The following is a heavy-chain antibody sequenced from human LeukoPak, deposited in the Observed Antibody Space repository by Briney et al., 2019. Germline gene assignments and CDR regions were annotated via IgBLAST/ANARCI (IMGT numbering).Heavy chain of an antibody. D-gene: IGHD1-26*01. CDR3: ARDLQRIGKPWGSSPYYYYMDV. CDR2: IYTSGST. Sequence: PSETLSLTCTVSGGSISSYYWSWIRQPAGKGLEWLGRIYTSGSTNYNPSLKSRVTMSVDTSKNQFSLKLSSVTAADTAVYYCARDLQRIGKPWGSSPYYYYMDVWGKGTTVTVSS. CDR1: GGSISSYY. J-gene: IGHJ6*03. V-gene: IGHV4-4*07.